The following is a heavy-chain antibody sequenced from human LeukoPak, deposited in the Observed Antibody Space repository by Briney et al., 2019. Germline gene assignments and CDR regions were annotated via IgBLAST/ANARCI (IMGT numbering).Heavy chain of an antibody. CDR2: IYHTEST. Sequence: SETLSLTCAVSGGSISSGGYSWSWIRQPPGKGLEWIGYIYHTESTYYNPSLKSRVTISVDRSKNQFSLKLSSVTAADTAVYYCAVRYYYDSSGYPVWSWGQGTMVTVSS. D-gene: IGHD3-22*01. J-gene: IGHJ3*01. CDR3: AVRYYYDSSGYPVWS. CDR1: GGSISSGGYS. V-gene: IGHV4-30-2*01.